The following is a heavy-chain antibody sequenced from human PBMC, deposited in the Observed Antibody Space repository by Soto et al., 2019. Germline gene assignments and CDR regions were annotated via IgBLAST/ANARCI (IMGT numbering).Heavy chain of an antibody. J-gene: IGHJ3*02. V-gene: IGHV3-30*03. Sequence: PGGSLRLSCAASGFTFSSYGMHWVRQAPGKGLEWVAVISYDGSNKYYADSVKGRFTISRDNSKNTLYLQMNSLRAEDTAVYYCARKRGIEEYYDILTGYYSLWLGGAFDIWGQGTMVTVSS. D-gene: IGHD3-9*01. CDR3: ARKRGIEEYYDILTGYYSLWLGGAFDI. CDR2: ISYDGSNK. CDR1: GFTFSSYG.